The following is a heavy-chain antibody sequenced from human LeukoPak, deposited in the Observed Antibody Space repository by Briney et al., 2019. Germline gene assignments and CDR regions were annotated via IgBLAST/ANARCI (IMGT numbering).Heavy chain of an antibody. J-gene: IGHJ4*02. CDR3: ARSKYYDSSGYYL. D-gene: IGHD3-22*01. CDR1: GYTFTSYG. Sequence: ASVKVSCKASGYTFTSYGISWVRQAPGQGLEWMGIINPSGGSTSYAQKFQGRVTMTRDMSTSTVYMELSSLRSEDTAVYYCARSKYYDSSGYYLWGQGTLVTVSS. CDR2: INPSGGST. V-gene: IGHV1-46*01.